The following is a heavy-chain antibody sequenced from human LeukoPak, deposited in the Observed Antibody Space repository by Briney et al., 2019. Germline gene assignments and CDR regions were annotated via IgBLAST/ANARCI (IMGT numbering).Heavy chain of an antibody. CDR3: AKDFWSGYYPNY. CDR1: GFTFSSYA. J-gene: IGHJ4*02. D-gene: IGHD3-3*01. CDR2: SGSGGST. Sequence: GGSLRLSCAASGFTFSSYAMSWVRQAPGKGLEWVSGSGSGGSTYYADSVKGRFTISRDNSENTLYLQMNSLRAEDTAVYYCAKDFWSGYYPNYWGQGTLVTVSS. V-gene: IGHV3-23*01.